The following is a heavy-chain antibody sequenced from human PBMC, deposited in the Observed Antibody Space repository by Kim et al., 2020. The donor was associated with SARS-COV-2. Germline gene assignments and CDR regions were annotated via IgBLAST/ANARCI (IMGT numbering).Heavy chain of an antibody. Sequence: SQTLSLTCAISGDSVSSNSAAWNWIRQSPSRGLEWLGRTYYRSKWFNDYAVSVKSRITISPDTSKNQFSLQLNSVTPEDTAVYYCAGDLPNSGSWGGFQHWGQGTLVTVSS. J-gene: IGHJ1*01. CDR2: TYYRSKWFN. CDR1: GDSVSSNSAA. CDR3: AGDLPNSGSWGGFQH. V-gene: IGHV6-1*01. D-gene: IGHD1-26*01.